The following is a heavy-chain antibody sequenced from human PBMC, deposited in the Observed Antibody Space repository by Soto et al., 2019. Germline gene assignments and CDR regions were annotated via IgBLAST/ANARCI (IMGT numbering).Heavy chain of an antibody. V-gene: IGHV4-4*02. D-gene: IGHD2-8*01. J-gene: IGHJ5*02. Sequence: QVQVQESGPGLVKPSGTLSLTCSVSGVSISNTEWWHWVRQPPGKGLEWIGEVHHSGNTNYNPSLKSRVTMSVDKSKHQFLLMLRSVTAADTAVYYCAKWHPLNPWGQGTLVTVSS. CDR1: GVSISNTEW. CDR3: AKWHPLNP. CDR2: VHHSGNT.